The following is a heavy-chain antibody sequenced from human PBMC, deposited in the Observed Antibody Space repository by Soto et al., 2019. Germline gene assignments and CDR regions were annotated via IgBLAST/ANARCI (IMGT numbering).Heavy chain of an antibody. CDR3: ARHAYYYDSSGYYYYYYGMDV. CDR1: GYSFTSYW. Sequence: GESLKISCKGSGYSFTSYWISWVRQMPGKGLEWMGRIDPSDSYTNYSPSFQGHVTISADKSISTAYLQWSSLKASDTAMYYCARHAYYYDSSGYYYYYYGMDVWGQGTKVTVSS. D-gene: IGHD3-22*01. J-gene: IGHJ6*02. CDR2: IDPSDSYT. V-gene: IGHV5-10-1*01.